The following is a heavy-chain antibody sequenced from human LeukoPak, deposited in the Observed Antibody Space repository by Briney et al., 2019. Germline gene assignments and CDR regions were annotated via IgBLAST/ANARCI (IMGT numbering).Heavy chain of an antibody. J-gene: IGHJ3*02. CDR3: AREIRYGSGWTLPGAFDI. D-gene: IGHD6-19*01. V-gene: IGHV3-7*01. CDR2: IKQDGSEK. Sequence: GGSLRLSCAASGFTFSSYGMHWVRQAPGKGLEWVANIKQDGSEKYYVDSVKGRFTISRDNAKNSLYLQMNSLRAEDTAVYYCAREIRYGSGWTLPGAFDIWGLGTMVTVSS. CDR1: GFTFSSYG.